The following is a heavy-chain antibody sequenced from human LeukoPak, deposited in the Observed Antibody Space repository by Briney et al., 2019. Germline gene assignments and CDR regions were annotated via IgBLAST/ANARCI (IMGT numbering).Heavy chain of an antibody. D-gene: IGHD1-1*01. CDR1: GFTFSNYA. CDR2: LRGDGET. Sequence: GGSLRLSCAASGFTFSNYAMSWVRQAPAGGLEWVSSLRGDGETFYADSVKGRFTLSRDDSRNTVYLQLNNLRVEDTAVYYCAKASRVSNADAVLRGQGTLVTVSS. V-gene: IGHV3-23*01. J-gene: IGHJ4*02. CDR3: AKASRVSNADAVL.